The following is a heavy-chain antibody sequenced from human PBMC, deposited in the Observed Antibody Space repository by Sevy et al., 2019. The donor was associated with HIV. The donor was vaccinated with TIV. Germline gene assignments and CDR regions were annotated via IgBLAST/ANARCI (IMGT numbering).Heavy chain of an antibody. CDR2: FYYSGST. J-gene: IGHJ6*03. V-gene: IGHV4-39*01. D-gene: IGHD6-13*01. CDR1: GGFINSSTFS. Sequence: SETLSLTCAVSGGFINSSTFSWGWIRQSPGKGLEWLGSFYYSGSTYYNPSLKSRVTISVDTSKNQFSLQLYSVTAADTAVYYCARHQGQLLRGYYYYYMDVWGKGTTVTVSS. CDR3: ARHQGQLLRGYYYYYMDV.